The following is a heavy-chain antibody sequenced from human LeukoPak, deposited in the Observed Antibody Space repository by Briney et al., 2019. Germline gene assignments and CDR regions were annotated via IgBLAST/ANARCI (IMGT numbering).Heavy chain of an antibody. D-gene: IGHD3-9*01. V-gene: IGHV3-23*01. CDR3: GKDYSILRYFDWLSGGDAFDI. CDR2: ISRNGSEK. J-gene: IGHJ3*02. Sequence: PGGSLRLSCVASEFTFSSYAMTWVRQAPGKGLEWVSNISRNGSEKYYVDSVKGRFTISRDNSKNTLYLQMNSLRAEDTAVYYCGKDYSILRYFDWLSGGDAFDIWGQGTMVTVSS. CDR1: EFTFSSYA.